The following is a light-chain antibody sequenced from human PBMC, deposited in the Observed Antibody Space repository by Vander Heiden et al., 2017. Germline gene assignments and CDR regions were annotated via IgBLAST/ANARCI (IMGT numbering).Light chain of an antibody. V-gene: IGKV4-1*01. CDR3: QQSDTIPLS. Sequence: DIEMTQSPEFLAVSLGERATITCKSSQSLLFSANNRNYLAWYQQKPGQSPRLLIYWASTRASGVPERFSGSGSGTDFTLTISSLQPEDAAVYYCQQSDTIPLSFGGGTRLE. CDR2: WAS. J-gene: IGKJ4*01. CDR1: QSLLFSANNRNY.